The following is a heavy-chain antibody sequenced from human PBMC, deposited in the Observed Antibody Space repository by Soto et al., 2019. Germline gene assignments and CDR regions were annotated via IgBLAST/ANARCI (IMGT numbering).Heavy chain of an antibody. Sequence: QVQLQESGPGLVKPSETLSLTCTVSGGSISSYYWSWIRQPPGKGLEWIGYIYYSGSTNYNPSLKSRVTISVDTSKNQFSLTLSSVTAADTAVYYCARGLISGYYLYDAFDIWGQGTMVTVSS. CDR3: ARGLISGYYLYDAFDI. CDR1: GGSISSYY. J-gene: IGHJ3*02. D-gene: IGHD3-22*01. CDR2: IYYSGST. V-gene: IGHV4-59*01.